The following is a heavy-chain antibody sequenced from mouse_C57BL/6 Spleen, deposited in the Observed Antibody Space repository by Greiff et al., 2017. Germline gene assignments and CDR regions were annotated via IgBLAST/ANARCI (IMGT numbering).Heavy chain of an antibody. Sequence: EVKLQESGGDLVKPGGSLKLSCAASGFTFSSYGMSWVRQTPDKRLEWVATISSGGSYTYYPDSVKGRFTISRDNAKNTLYLQMSSLKSEDTAMYYCARQIYGNDVDYWGQGTTLTVSS. CDR2: ISSGGSYT. CDR3: ARQIYGNDVDY. J-gene: IGHJ2*01. D-gene: IGHD2-2*01. V-gene: IGHV5-6*01. CDR1: GFTFSSYG.